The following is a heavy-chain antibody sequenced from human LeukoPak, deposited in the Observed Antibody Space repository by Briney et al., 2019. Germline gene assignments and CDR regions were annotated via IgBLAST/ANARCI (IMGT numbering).Heavy chain of an antibody. D-gene: IGHD3-16*02. CDR3: ARQSVVTSRSPDDAFDI. Sequence: ASVKVSCKASGYTFSSCGISWVRQAPGQGLEWMAWISAYNGNTNYEQNLQGRVTMTTDTSTNTAYMELRSLRSDDTAVYYCARQSVVTSRSPDDAFDIWGQGTMVTVSS. J-gene: IGHJ3*02. CDR1: GYTFSSCG. V-gene: IGHV1-18*01. CDR2: ISAYNGNT.